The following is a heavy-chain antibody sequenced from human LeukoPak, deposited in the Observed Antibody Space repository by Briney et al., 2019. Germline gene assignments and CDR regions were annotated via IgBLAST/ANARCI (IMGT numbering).Heavy chain of an antibody. CDR1: GYTFTSYY. CDR2: INPSGGST. V-gene: IGHV1-46*03. CDR3: ARGGYNYDTPFDY. D-gene: IGHD5-24*01. Sequence: ASVKVSCKASGYTFTSYYMHWVRQAPGQGLEWMGIINPSGGSTSYAQKFQGRVTITADESTSTAYMELSSLRSEDTAVYYCARGGYNYDTPFDYWGQGTLVTVSS. J-gene: IGHJ4*02.